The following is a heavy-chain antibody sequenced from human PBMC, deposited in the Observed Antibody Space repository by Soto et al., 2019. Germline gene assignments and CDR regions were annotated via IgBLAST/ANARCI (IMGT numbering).Heavy chain of an antibody. V-gene: IGHV3-30-3*01. Sequence: GGSLRLSCAASGFTFSSYAMHWVRQAPGKGLEWVAVISYDGSNKYYADSVKGRFTISRDNSKNTLYLQMNSLRAEDTAVYYCARASSYSSSWSPFDYWGQGTLVTVSS. D-gene: IGHD6-13*01. J-gene: IGHJ4*02. CDR2: ISYDGSNK. CDR3: ARASSYSSSWSPFDY. CDR1: GFTFSSYA.